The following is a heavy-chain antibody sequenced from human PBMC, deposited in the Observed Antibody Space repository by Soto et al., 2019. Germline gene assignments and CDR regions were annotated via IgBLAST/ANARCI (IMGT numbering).Heavy chain of an antibody. Sequence: LRLSCAASGFTFSSYAMSWVRQAPGKGLEWVSIITSDGRTYYADSVKGRFTISRDNSKNTVYLQMNSLRAEDTAVYYCAKDYSTVTTDPLSVVLFDYWGQGALVTVSS. CDR3: AKDYSTVTTDPLSVVLFDY. CDR2: ITSDGRT. CDR1: GFTFSSYA. D-gene: IGHD4-17*01. V-gene: IGHV3-23*01. J-gene: IGHJ4*02.